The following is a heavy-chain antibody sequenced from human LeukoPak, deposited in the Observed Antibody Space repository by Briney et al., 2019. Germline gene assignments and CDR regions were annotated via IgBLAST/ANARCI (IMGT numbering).Heavy chain of an antibody. CDR3: GRRIPYFDS. J-gene: IGHJ4*02. Sequence: PSETLSLTCIVSGGSVNSRNYYWGWIRQPPGKGLEWIASIYYSGTTYYNPSLKSRVTISVDTSKNQFSLKLGSVTAADTAFYYCGRRIPYFDSWGQGTLVTVSS. CDR2: IYYSGTT. D-gene: IGHD2-2*02. V-gene: IGHV4-39*01. CDR1: GGSVNSRNYY.